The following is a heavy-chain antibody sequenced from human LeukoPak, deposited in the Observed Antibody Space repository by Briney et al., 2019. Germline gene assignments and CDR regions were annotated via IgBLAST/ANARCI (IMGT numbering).Heavy chain of an antibody. CDR1: DYSISSGYY. V-gene: IGHV4-30-4*08. J-gene: IGHJ4*02. CDR2: IYYSGST. Sequence: SETLSLTCAVSDYSISSGYYWGWIRQPPGKGLEWIGYIYYSGSTYYNPSLKSRFTIPVDTSKNQFSLRLTSVTAADTAVYYCARGRKWELLNWGQGTVVTVSS. CDR3: ARGRKWELLN. D-gene: IGHD1-26*01.